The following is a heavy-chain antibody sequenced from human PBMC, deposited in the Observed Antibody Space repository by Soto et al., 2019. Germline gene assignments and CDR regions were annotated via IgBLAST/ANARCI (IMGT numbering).Heavy chain of an antibody. CDR3: ARTYSSGWSPFDY. V-gene: IGHV4-34*01. CDR1: GGSFSGYY. CDR2: INQSGST. J-gene: IGHJ4*02. Sequence: SETLSLTCAVYGGSFSGYYWSWIRQPPGKGLEWIGEINQSGSTNYNPSLKSRVTISVDTSKNQFSLKLSSVTAADTAVYYCARTYSSGWSPFDYWGQGTLVTVS. D-gene: IGHD6-13*01.